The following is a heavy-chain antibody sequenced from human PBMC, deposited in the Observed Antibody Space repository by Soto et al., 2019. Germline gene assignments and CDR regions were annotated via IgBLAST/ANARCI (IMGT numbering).Heavy chain of an antibody. J-gene: IGHJ4*02. D-gene: IGHD2-15*01. CDR1: GGSISSSSYY. CDR2: IYYSGST. CDR3: ARHPQFCSGGSCYSYYFDY. Sequence: PSETLSLTCTVSGGSISSSSYYWGWIRQPPGKGLEWIGSIYYSGSTYYNPSLKSRVTISVDTSKNQFSLKLSSVTAADTAVYYCARHPQFCSGGSCYSYYFDYWGQGTLVTVSS. V-gene: IGHV4-39*01.